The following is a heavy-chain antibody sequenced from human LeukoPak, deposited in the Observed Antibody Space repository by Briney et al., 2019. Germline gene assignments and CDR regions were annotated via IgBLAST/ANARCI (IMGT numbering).Heavy chain of an antibody. CDR3: ARVDDGSGYRHIDY. J-gene: IGHJ4*02. D-gene: IGHD3-3*01. Sequence: GASVKVSCKASGYTFTSYGISWVRQAPGQGLEYMGWINPKSGGTNYAQNFQGRVTVTRDTSINTAYMELSRLTSDDTAIYYCARVDDGSGYRHIDYWGQGTLVIVSS. CDR1: GYTFTSYG. V-gene: IGHV1-2*02. CDR2: INPKSGGT.